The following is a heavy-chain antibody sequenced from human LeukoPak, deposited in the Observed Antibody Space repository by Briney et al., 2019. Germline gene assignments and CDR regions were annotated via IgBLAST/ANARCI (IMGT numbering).Heavy chain of an antibody. CDR3: ARYKQTTVTMTGGFDP. CDR1: GGSMSNYY. CDR2: IFYSGSN. J-gene: IGHJ5*02. Sequence: SETLSLTCTVSGGSMSNYYWSWIRQPPGKGREWIGYIFYSGSNYSNPSFKNRVTISVDTSKNQFSLRLTSGSTADTAVYYCARYKQTTVTMTGGFDPWGQGTLVIVSS. V-gene: IGHV4-59*01. D-gene: IGHD4-17*01.